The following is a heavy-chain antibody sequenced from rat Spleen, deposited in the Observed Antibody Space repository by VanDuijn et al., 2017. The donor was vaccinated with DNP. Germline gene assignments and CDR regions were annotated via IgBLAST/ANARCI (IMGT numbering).Heavy chain of an antibody. V-gene: IGHV5-7*01. J-gene: IGHJ3*01. Sequence: EVQLVESGGGLVQPGGSLKLSCAAAGVTFSDFNMAWVRQAPTQGLEWVASISYDGSSSYYRDSVKGRFTISRDNAKNTQYLQMDSLRSEDTATYYCATGVYGGYEDWFAYWGQGTLVTVSS. CDR3: ATGVYGGYEDWFAY. D-gene: IGHD1-11*01. CDR1: GVTFSDFN. CDR2: ISYDGSSS.